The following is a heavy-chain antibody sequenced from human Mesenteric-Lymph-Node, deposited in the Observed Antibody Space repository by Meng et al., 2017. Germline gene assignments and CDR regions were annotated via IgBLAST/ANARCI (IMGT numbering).Heavy chain of an antibody. CDR3: ARFSTGPYYYNYYGLDV. J-gene: IGHJ6*02. CDR2: ISGGGSTI. V-gene: IGHV3-48*03. D-gene: IGHD6-19*01. CDR1: GFIFSSFE. Sequence: GESLKISCAASGFIFSSFEMNWVRQTPGKGLEWLSYISGGGSTIYYADSVQGRFTISRDNAKNSLYLEMNSLRGEDTAIYYCARFSTGPYYYNYYGLDVWGQGTTVTVSS.